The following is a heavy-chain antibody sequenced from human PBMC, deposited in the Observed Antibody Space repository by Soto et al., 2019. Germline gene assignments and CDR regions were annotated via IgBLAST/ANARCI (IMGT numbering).Heavy chain of an antibody. CDR3: AKRPAVIGWYFDL. J-gene: IGHJ2*01. D-gene: IGHD2-21*01. CDR2: ISGSGVGR. V-gene: IGHV3-23*01. Sequence: EVQLLESGGGLVQPGGSLRLSCAASGFTFSSYAMSWVRQVPGKGLEWVSAISGSGVGRYYADSVKGRFTISRDNSKNTLYLQMNSLRADDTAIYYCAKRPAVIGWYFDLWGRGTLVTVSS. CDR1: GFTFSSYA.